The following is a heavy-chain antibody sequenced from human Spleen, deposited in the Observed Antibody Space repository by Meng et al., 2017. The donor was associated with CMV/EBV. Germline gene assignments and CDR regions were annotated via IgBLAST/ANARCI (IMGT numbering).Heavy chain of an antibody. CDR3: ATLHLVDY. D-gene: IGHD4-11*01. Sequence: GESLKISCAASGFTVSSNYMSWVRQAPGKGLEWVSVIYSGGSTYYADSVKGRFTISRDNSKNTLYLQMNSLRAEDTAVYYCATLHLVDYWGQGTLVTVSS. CDR1: GFTVSSNY. V-gene: IGHV3-53*01. J-gene: IGHJ4*02. CDR2: IYSGGST.